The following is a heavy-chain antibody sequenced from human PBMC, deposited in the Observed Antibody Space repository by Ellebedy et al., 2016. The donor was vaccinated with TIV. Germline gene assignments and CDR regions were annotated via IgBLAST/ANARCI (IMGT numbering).Heavy chain of an antibody. J-gene: IGHJ6*02. CDR3: ARGSKRVITFTYYYYGMDV. CDR2: IIPIFGTA. D-gene: IGHD3-22*01. CDR1: GGTFSSYA. V-gene: IGHV1-69*13. Sequence: ASVKVSCXASGGTFSSYAISWVRQAPGQGLEWVGGIIPIFGTANYAQKFQGRATITADESTSTAYMELSSLRSEDTAVYYCARGSKRVITFTYYYYGMDVWGQGTTVTVSS.